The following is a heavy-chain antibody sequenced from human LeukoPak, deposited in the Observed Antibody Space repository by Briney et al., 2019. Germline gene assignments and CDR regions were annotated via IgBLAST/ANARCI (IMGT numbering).Heavy chain of an antibody. CDR1: RFSFSSYS. Sequence: GGSLSLSCAASRFSFSSYSMNWVRQAPGKGLEWVAFIRYDGSKKSHADSVKGRFTISRDNSKNTLYLQMNSLRAEDTAVYYCAKEGGDGYSLGYFDYWGQGTLVTVSS. V-gene: IGHV3-30*02. D-gene: IGHD5-18*01. J-gene: IGHJ4*02. CDR3: AKEGGDGYSLGYFDY. CDR2: IRYDGSKK.